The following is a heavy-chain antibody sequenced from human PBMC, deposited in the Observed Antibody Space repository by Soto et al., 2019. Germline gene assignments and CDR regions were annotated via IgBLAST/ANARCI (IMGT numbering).Heavy chain of an antibody. CDR2: ISKNGDST. CDR3: ATKEGFAY. V-gene: IGHV3-64*07. J-gene: IGHJ4*02. CDR1: GFTFSSET. Sequence: EVHLMESGGGLVQPGGSLRLSCAASGFTFSSETMFWVRQAPGKGLEHISAISKNGDSTYYPDSLKSRVTISRDNSKNTLYLQMGSLRAEDMAVYYCATKEGFAYWGQGTLVTVSS.